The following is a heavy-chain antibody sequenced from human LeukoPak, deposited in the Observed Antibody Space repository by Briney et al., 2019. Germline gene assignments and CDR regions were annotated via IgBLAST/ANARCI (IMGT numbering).Heavy chain of an antibody. CDR2: ICSSGSTI. Sequence: GGSLRLSCAASGFTLSSYEMKWVRQAPGRGREGVSYICSSGSTIYYADAVTGRFTISRDNAKNSLYLQMNGLRAEDTALYYCARVHNGSGNDDYWGQGTLVTVSS. V-gene: IGHV3-48*03. CDR3: ARVHNGSGNDDY. J-gene: IGHJ4*02. CDR1: GFTLSSYE. D-gene: IGHD3-10*01.